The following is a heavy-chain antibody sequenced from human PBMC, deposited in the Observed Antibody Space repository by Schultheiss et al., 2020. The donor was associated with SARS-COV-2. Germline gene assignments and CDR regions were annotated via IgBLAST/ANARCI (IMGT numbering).Heavy chain of an antibody. CDR1: GYSFTSYW. CDR2: IYPGDSDT. D-gene: IGHD2-2*01. J-gene: IGHJ5*02. Sequence: GESLKISCKGSGYSFTSYWIGWVRQMPGKGLEWMGIIYPGDSDTRYSPSFQGQVTISADKSISTAYLQWSSLKASDTAMYYCARQCHDIVVVPAAISPESVNWFDPWGQGTLVTVSS. CDR3: ARQCHDIVVVPAAISPESVNWFDP. V-gene: IGHV5-51*01.